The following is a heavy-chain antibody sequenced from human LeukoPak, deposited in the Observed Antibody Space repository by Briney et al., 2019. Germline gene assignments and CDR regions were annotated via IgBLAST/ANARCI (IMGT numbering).Heavy chain of an antibody. Sequence: SQTLSLTCAVSGGSISSGGYSWSWIRQPPGKGLEWIGYIYHSGSTYYNPSLKSRVTISVDTSKNQFSLKLSSVTAADTAVYYCARAGATPYYGMDVWGQGTTVTVSS. J-gene: IGHJ6*02. CDR2: IYHSGST. CDR1: GGSISSGGYS. V-gene: IGHV4-30-2*05. CDR3: ARAGATPYYGMDV. D-gene: IGHD2-8*02.